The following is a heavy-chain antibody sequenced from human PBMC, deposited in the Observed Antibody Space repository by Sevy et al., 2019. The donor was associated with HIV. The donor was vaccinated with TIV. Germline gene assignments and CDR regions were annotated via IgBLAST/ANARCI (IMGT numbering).Heavy chain of an antibody. CDR1: GFTFSTST. CDR2: ITNSSSYI. CDR3: VRDGWNY. D-gene: IGHD2-15*01. V-gene: IGHV3-21*01. Sequence: GGSLRLSCAASGFTFSTSTMNWVRQAPGKGLEWVSLITNSSSYIFYADSVKGRFTISRDNAKNSLFLQMNSLRAKDTAVYYCVRDGWNYWGQGTLVTVSS. J-gene: IGHJ4*02.